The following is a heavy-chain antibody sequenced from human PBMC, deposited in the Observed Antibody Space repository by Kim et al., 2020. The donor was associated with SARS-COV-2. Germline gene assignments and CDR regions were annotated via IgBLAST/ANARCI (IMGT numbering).Heavy chain of an antibody. D-gene: IGHD6-13*01. CDR2: IYYSGST. CDR1: GGSISSGGYY. J-gene: IGHJ4*02. Sequence: SETLSLTCTVSGGSISSGGYYWSWIRQHPGKGLEWIGYIYYSGSTYYNPSLKSRVTISVDTSKNQFSLKLSSVTAADTAVYYCAREEYSSSWNPSGFFDYWGQGTLVTVSS. CDR3: AREEYSSSWNPSGFFDY. V-gene: IGHV4-31*03.